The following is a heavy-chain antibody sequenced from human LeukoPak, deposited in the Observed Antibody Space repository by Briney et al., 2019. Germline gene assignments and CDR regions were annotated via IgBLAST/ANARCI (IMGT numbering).Heavy chain of an antibody. J-gene: IGHJ4*02. Sequence: SETLSLTCTVSGGSISSYYWSWIRQPPGKGLEWIGYIYYSGSANYNPSLKSRVTISVDTSKNQFSLKLSSVTAADTAVYYCARVAWESLDYWGQGTLVTVSS. V-gene: IGHV4-59*01. CDR1: GGSISSYY. CDR2: IYYSGSA. CDR3: ARVAWESLDY. D-gene: IGHD1-26*01.